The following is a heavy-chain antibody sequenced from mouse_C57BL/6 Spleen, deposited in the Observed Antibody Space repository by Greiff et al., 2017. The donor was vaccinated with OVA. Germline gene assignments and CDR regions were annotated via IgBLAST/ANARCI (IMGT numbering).Heavy chain of an antibody. J-gene: IGHJ1*03. CDR1: GYAFSSSW. D-gene: IGHD1-1*01. CDR2: LYPGDGDT. CDR3: AYGSSPYWYFDV. V-gene: IGHV1-82*01. Sequence: QVQLKQSGPELVKPGASVKISCKASGYAFSSSWMNWVKQRPGKGLEWIGRLYPGDGDTNYNGKFKGKATLTADKASSTAYMQLSSLTSEDSAVYFCAYGSSPYWYFDVWGTGTTVTVSS.